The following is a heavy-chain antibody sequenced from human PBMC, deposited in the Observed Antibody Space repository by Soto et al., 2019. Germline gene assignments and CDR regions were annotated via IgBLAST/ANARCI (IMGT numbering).Heavy chain of an antibody. D-gene: IGHD3-16*01. V-gene: IGHV3-64*01. J-gene: IGHJ4*02. CDR2: SSSNGDST. CDR3: ARSQGRLRFGGGEFAY. CDR1: GFTFSTYA. Sequence: EVRLVESGGALVQPGGSLRISCAASGFTFSTYAMHWVRQAPGKGLEHVSVSSSNGDSTYYAKSVKGRFTISRENSKNTLYLQMGSLSAEDMAVYYCARSQGRLRFGGGEFAYWGQGTLVTVSS.